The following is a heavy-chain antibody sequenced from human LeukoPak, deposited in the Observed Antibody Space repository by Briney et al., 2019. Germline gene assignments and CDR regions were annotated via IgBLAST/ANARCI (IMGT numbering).Heavy chain of an antibody. Sequence: QAGGSLRLSCAASGFTFSSYAMSWVRQAPGKGLEWVSTIGRGDDTYYTDSVKGRFTISRDNSKNTLYLQMNSLRVEDTAVYYCAKDQSTGRYDFDYWGQGTLVTVSS. D-gene: IGHD6-19*01. CDR1: GFTFSSYA. CDR3: AKDQSTGRYDFDY. V-gene: IGHV3-23*01. CDR2: IGRGDDT. J-gene: IGHJ4*02.